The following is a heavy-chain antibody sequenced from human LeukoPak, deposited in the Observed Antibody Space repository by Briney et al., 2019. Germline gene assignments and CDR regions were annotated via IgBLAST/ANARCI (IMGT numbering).Heavy chain of an antibody. Sequence: PGGSLRLSCAASGFTFTSYWMHWVRQAPGKGLVWVSRITLDGSAATYADSVKGRFTISRDNAKNSLYLQMNSLRAEDTAVYYCASSIAVAGTLDYWGQGTMVTVSS. CDR3: ASSIAVAGTLDY. V-gene: IGHV3-74*03. CDR1: GFTFTSYW. CDR2: ITLDGSAA. J-gene: IGHJ3*01. D-gene: IGHD6-19*01.